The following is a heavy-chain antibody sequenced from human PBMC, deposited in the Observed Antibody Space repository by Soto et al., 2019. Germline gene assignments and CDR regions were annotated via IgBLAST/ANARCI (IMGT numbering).Heavy chain of an antibody. Sequence: PGGSLRLSCVASGFTFSSYVMSWVRQAPGREPEWVSGISGSGASTFQIGSVRGRFIVSRDNSKNTLYLQMNSLSAEDTAVYYCAKGTDIWPPDWFDSWGQGTPVTVSS. J-gene: IGHJ5*01. CDR2: ISGSGAST. CDR3: AKGTDIWPPDWFDS. D-gene: IGHD3-9*01. V-gene: IGHV3-23*01. CDR1: GFTFSSYV.